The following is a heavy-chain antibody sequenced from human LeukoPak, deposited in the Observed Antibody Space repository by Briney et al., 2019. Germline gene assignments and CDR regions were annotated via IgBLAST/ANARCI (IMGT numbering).Heavy chain of an antibody. D-gene: IGHD2-15*01. J-gene: IGHJ3*02. Sequence: ASVKVSCKASGYTFIDYYIHWMRQAPGQGLEWMGWINPNSGGAVYAQNFQGRVTMARDTSTSTVYMELSSLRSEDTAVYYCARVTPTHYGFDIWGQGTGVIVSS. V-gene: IGHV1-2*02. CDR3: ARVTPTHYGFDI. CDR2: INPNSGGA. CDR1: GYTFIDYY.